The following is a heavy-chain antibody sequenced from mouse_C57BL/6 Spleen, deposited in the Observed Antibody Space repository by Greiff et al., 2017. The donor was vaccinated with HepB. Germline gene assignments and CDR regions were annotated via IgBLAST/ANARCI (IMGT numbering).Heavy chain of an antibody. Sequence: QVQLQQPGAELVMPGASVKLSCKASGYTFTSYWMHWVKQRPGQGLEWIGEIDPSDSYTNYNQKFKGKSTLTVDKSSSTAYMQLSSLTSEDSAVYYCARRYTTVVAPYFDYWGQGTTRTVSS. CDR2: IDPSDSYT. J-gene: IGHJ2*01. CDR1: GYTFTSYW. CDR3: ARRYTTVVAPYFDY. D-gene: IGHD1-1*01. V-gene: IGHV1-69*01.